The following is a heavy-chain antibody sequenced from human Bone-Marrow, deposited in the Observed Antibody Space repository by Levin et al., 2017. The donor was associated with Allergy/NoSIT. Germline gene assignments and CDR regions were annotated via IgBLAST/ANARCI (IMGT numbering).Heavy chain of an antibody. J-gene: IGHJ4*02. Sequence: TGGSLRLSCAASGFTVSSNYMSWVRQAPGKGLEWVSVIYSGGSTYYADSVKGRFTISRDNSKNTLYLQMNSLRAEDTAVYYCAGSSGWYEYYFDYWGQGTLVTVSS. V-gene: IGHV3-66*01. CDR2: IYSGGST. D-gene: IGHD6-19*01. CDR3: AGSSGWYEYYFDY. CDR1: GFTVSSNY.